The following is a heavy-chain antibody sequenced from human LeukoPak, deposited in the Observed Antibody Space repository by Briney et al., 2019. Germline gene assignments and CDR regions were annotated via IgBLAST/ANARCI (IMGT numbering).Heavy chain of an antibody. CDR3: ARVPNYYDSSARAYYFDY. J-gene: IGHJ4*02. CDR2: IIPILGIA. V-gene: IGHV1-69*04. CDR1: GGTFSSYA. D-gene: IGHD3-22*01. Sequence: GASVKVSCKASGGTFSSYAISWVRQAPGQGLEWMGRIIPILGIANYAQKFQGRVTITADKSTSTAYMELSSLRSEDTAVYYCARVPNYYDSSARAYYFDYRGQGTLVTVSS.